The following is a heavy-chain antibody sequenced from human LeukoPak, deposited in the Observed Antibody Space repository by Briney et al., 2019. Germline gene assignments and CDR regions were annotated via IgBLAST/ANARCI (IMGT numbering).Heavy chain of an antibody. CDR2: IFYMVII. J-gene: IGHJ4*02. CDR1: GDSISSHS. D-gene: IGHD2/OR15-2a*01. Sequence: SDTLSLTCNVSGDSISSHSWNWIRPPLGGGLGWIGYIFYMVIINNNPSPRRRVPMSVDTPKKQLSLKMKSVSVAVTAVYHCARSVDYFDNTAPHMMFDYWGQGSLVTASS. CDR3: ARSVDYFDNTAPHMMFDY. V-gene: IGHV4-59*07.